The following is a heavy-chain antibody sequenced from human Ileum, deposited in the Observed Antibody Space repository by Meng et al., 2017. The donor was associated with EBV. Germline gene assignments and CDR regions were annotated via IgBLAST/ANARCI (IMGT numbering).Heavy chain of an antibody. CDR3: ARGGWSLDY. CDR1: GGSISSYY. D-gene: IGHD2-15*01. J-gene: IGHJ4*02. V-gene: IGHV4-59*08. CDR2: IYYSGST. Sequence: VQREESGPGLVKPSETLSLTCTVLGGSISSYYWSWIRQPPGKGLEWIGYIYYSGSTNYNPSLKSRVTISVDTSKNQFSLNLSSVTAADTAVYYCARGGWSLDYWGQGTLVTVSS.